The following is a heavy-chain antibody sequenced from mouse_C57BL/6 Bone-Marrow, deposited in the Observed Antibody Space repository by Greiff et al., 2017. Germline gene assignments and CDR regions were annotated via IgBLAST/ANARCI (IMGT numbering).Heavy chain of an antibody. J-gene: IGHJ3*01. CDR2: IYPGDGDT. Sequence: QVQLQQSGPELVKPGASVKISCKASGSAFSSSWMNWVKQRPGKGLEWIGRIYPGDGDTNYNGKFKGKATLTADKSSSTAYMQLSSLTSEDSAVYCCARGGSSGPFAYWGQGTLVTVSA. V-gene: IGHV1-82*01. CDR3: ARGGSSGPFAY. D-gene: IGHD3-2*02. CDR1: GSAFSSSW.